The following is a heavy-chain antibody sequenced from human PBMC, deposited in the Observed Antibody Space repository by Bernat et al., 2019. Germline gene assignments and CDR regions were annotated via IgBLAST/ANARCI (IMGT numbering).Heavy chain of an antibody. V-gene: IGHV3-23*01. CDR1: GFTFSSYA. Sequence: EVQLLESGGGLVQPGGSLRLSCAASGFTFSSYAMSWVRQAPGKGLEWVSAISGSGGSTYYADSVKGRFTISRDNSKNTLYLQMNSLRAEDMAVYYCAKFDGCTGGVCYTGYYYYYMDVWGKGTTVTVSS. D-gene: IGHD2-8*02. CDR3: AKFDGCTGGVCYTGYYYYYMDV. J-gene: IGHJ6*03. CDR2: ISGSGGST.